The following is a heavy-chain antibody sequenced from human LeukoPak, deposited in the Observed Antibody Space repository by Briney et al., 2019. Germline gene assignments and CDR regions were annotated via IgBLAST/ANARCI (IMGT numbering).Heavy chain of an antibody. Sequence: GGSLRLSCAASGFTFSSYWMHWVRQAPGKGLVWVSRINSDGSSTSYADSVKGRFTISRDNAKNTLYLQMNSLRAEDTAVYYCAREDYDFWSGYLIGFGMDVWGQGTTVTVSS. CDR3: AREDYDFWSGYLIGFGMDV. CDR2: INSDGSST. V-gene: IGHV3-74*01. J-gene: IGHJ6*02. D-gene: IGHD3-3*01. CDR1: GFTFSSYW.